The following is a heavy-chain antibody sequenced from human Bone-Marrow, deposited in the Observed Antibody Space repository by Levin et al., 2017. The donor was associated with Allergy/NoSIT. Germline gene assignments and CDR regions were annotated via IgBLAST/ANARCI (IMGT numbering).Heavy chain of an antibody. V-gene: IGHV4-59*01. Sequence: SQTLSLTCSLSGGSITSDYWTWIRQAPGKGLEWIGYTYNSGSTKYNPSLQSRLSISVDTSKNQFSLKVNSVTAADTAVYYCTRGGVDGLDVWGQGTTVTVS. CDR2: TYNSGST. D-gene: IGHD2-15*01. CDR1: GGSITSDY. CDR3: TRGGVDGLDV. J-gene: IGHJ6*02.